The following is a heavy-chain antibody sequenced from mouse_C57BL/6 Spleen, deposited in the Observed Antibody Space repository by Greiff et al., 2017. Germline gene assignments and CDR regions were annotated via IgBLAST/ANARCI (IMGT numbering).Heavy chain of an antibody. CDR1: GFTFSSYA. J-gene: IGHJ2*01. V-gene: IGHV5-9-1*02. D-gene: IGHD2-4*01. CDR2: ISSGGDYI. CDR3: TRDRGDYVFDY. Sequence: EVQGVESGEGLVKPGGSLKLSCAASGFTFSSYAMSWVRQTPEKRLEWVAYISSGGDYIYYADTVKGRFTISRDNARNTLYLQMSSLKSEDTAMYYCTRDRGDYVFDYWGQGTTLTVSS.